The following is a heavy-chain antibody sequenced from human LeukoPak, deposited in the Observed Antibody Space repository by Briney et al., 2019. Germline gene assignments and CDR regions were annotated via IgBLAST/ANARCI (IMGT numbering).Heavy chain of an antibody. CDR2: INHSGST. V-gene: IGHV4-34*01. CDR1: GGSFSGYY. Sequence: SETLSLTCAVYGGSFSGYYWSWIRQPPGKGLEWIGEINHSGSTNYNPSLKSRVTISVDTSKNQFSLKLSSVTAADTAVYYCARQVTAISYYYYYMDVWGKGTTVTISS. J-gene: IGHJ6*03. D-gene: IGHD2-21*02. CDR3: ARQVTAISYYYYYMDV.